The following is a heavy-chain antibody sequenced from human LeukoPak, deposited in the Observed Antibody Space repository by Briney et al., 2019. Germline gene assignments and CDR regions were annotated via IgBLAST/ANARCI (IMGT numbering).Heavy chain of an antibody. CDR1: GDSVSRSSYY. CDR3: ARYYDSTGSFDY. J-gene: IGHJ4*02. D-gene: IGHD3-22*01. Sequence: SETLPLTCTVSGDSVSRSSYYWTWIRQPPGKGLEWIGYIYYIGSTNYNPSLRSRLTMSVDTSKNQFPLRLSSVIAADTAVYYCARYYDSTGSFDYWGQGTLVTVSS. V-gene: IGHV4-61*01. CDR2: IYYIGST.